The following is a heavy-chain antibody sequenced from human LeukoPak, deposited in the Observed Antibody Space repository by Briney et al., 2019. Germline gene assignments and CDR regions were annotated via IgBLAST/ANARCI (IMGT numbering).Heavy chain of an antibody. D-gene: IGHD3-22*01. CDR2: ISGSGGRT. CDR3: AKLPTYHYHSSGYYYFDY. J-gene: IGHJ4*02. V-gene: IGHV3-23*01. CDR1: GFTFSSYA. Sequence: GGSLRLSCAASGFTFSSYAMSWVRQAPGKGLEWVSAISGSGGRTYYADSVKGRFTISRDTSKNTLYLQMNNLRAEDTAVYYCAKLPTYHYHSSGYYYFDYWGQGTLVTVSS.